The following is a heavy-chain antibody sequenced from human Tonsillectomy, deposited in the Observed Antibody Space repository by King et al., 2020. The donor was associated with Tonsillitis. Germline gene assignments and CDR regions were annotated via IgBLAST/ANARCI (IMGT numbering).Heavy chain of an antibody. J-gene: IGHJ3*01. CDR3: ARENFYENSGYPDDAFAV. Sequence: VQLVESGGGLVQPGGSLRLSCAASGFTFSTYTLTWFRQAPGKGLEWVSSIVASGAGTYYAESVKGRFTISRDNSKNTLYLQMDSLRAEDTALYYCARENFYENSGYPDDAFAVWGQGTMVTVSS. CDR1: GFTFSTYT. D-gene: IGHD3-22*01. V-gene: IGHV3-23*04. CDR2: IVASGAGT.